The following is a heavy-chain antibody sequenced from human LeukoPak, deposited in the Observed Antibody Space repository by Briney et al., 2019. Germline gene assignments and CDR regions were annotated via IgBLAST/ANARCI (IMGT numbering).Heavy chain of an antibody. J-gene: IGHJ5*02. Sequence: GGSLRLSCAASGFTFSRYSINRVRQAPGKGLEWVSSISSISNYIYYADSVKSRFTISRDNAKNSLYLQMNSLRAEDTAVYYCARESLNYFDPWGQGTLVTVSS. CDR3: ARESLNYFDP. CDR2: ISSISNYI. CDR1: GFTFSRYS. V-gene: IGHV3-21*06.